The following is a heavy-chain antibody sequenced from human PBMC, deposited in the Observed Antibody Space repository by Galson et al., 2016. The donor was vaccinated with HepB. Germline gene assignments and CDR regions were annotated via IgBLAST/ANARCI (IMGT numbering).Heavy chain of an antibody. CDR3: ALCLDFLTGYGWWDY. J-gene: IGHJ4*02. V-gene: IGHV5-51*01. D-gene: IGHD3/OR15-3a*01. CDR1: GYSFTSYW. CDR2: IYPGDSAT. Sequence: QSGAEVKKPGESLKISCKGSGYSFTSYWIGWVRQMPGKGLEWMGIIYPGDSATRYSPSFQGQVTISADKSINTAYMQWSRLRASDTAMYYCALCLDFLTGYGWWDYWGQGTLVTVSS.